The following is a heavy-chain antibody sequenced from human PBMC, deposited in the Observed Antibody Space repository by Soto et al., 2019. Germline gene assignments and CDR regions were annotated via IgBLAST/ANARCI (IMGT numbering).Heavy chain of an antibody. D-gene: IGHD4-17*01. Sequence: AGGSLRLSCAASGFTFSSYWMHWVRQAPGKGLVWVSHINSDGSSTSYADSVKGRFTISRDNAKNTLYLQMNSLRAEDTAVYYCACKDYGDYYYYYMDVWGKGTTVTVSS. CDR1: GFTFSSYW. CDR3: ACKDYGDYYYYYMDV. J-gene: IGHJ6*03. V-gene: IGHV3-74*01. CDR2: INSDGSST.